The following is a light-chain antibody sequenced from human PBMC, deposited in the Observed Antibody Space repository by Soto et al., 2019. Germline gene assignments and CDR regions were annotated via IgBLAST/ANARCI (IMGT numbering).Light chain of an antibody. CDR1: QTISSW. CDR2: KAS. Sequence: DIQITQAPSTLSGSVGDRVTITCRASQTISSWLAWYQQKPGTAPKLLIYKASNLKSGVPSRFSGSGSGTEFTLTISSLQPDDFATYYCQHYNSYSEAFGQGTKVDI. J-gene: IGKJ1*01. CDR3: QHYNSYSEA. V-gene: IGKV1-5*03.